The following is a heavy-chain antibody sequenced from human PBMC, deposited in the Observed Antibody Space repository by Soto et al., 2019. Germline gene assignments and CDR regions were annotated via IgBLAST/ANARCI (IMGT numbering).Heavy chain of an antibody. CDR3: AGTMVRGVKDYYYGMDV. Sequence: PSETLSLTCAVSGGSISSSNWWSWVRQPPGKGLEWIGEIYQSGSTNYNPSLKSRVTISVDKSKNQFSLKLSSVTAADTAFYYCAGTMVRGVKDYYYGMDVWGQGTTVTVSS. CDR1: GGSISSSNW. J-gene: IGHJ6*02. CDR2: IYQSGST. V-gene: IGHV4-4*02. D-gene: IGHD3-10*01.